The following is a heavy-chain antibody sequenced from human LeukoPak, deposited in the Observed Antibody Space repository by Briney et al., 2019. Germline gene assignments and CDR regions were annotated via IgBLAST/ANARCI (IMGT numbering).Heavy chain of an antibody. D-gene: IGHD3-22*01. Sequence: GSLRLSCAASGFTFSSYGMHWVRQAPGKGLEWVAVIWYDGSNKYYADSVKGRFTISRDNSKNTLYLQMNSLRAEDTAVCYCARATDYDSSGCDYWGQGTLVTVSS. CDR1: GFTFSSYG. J-gene: IGHJ4*02. V-gene: IGHV3-33*01. CDR2: IWYDGSNK. CDR3: ARATDYDSSGCDY.